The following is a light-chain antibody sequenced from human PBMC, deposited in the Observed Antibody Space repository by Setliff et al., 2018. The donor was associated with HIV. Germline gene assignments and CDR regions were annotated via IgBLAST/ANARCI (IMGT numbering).Light chain of an antibody. Sequence: QSXXTQPASVSGSPGQSITISCIGTSSDVGGYDFVSWYQQRPGKAPKLIIFDVSERPSGVSHRFSGSKSGNTASLTISGLQTEDEADYFCATYRSPATXVFGIGTKVTVL. V-gene: IGLV2-14*03. CDR2: DVS. CDR3: ATYRSPATXV. CDR1: SSDVGGYDF. J-gene: IGLJ1*01.